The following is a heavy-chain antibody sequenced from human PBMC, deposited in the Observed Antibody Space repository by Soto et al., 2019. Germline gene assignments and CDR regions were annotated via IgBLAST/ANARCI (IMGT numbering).Heavy chain of an antibody. V-gene: IGHV3-48*01. D-gene: IGHD3-3*01. J-gene: IGHJ3*02. Sequence: EVQLVESGGGLVQPGGSLRLSCAASGFTFSSYSMNWVRQAPGKGLEWVSYISSSSSTIYYADSVKGRFTISRDNAKHSLCLQMNSLRAEDTAVYYCARDRSGHDFWRGWRTGAFDIWGQGTMVTVSS. CDR1: GFTFSSYS. CDR2: ISSSSSTI. CDR3: ARDRSGHDFWRGWRTGAFDI.